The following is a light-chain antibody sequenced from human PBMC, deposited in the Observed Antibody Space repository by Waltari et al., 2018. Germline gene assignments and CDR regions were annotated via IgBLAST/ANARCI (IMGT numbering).Light chain of an antibody. J-gene: IGLJ7*01. CDR2: EDS. CDR3: GTWDSSLSGAV. V-gene: IGLV1-51*02. CDR1: SSNIGNNY. Sequence: QSVLTQPPSVSAAPGQRVTISCSCGSSNIGNNYVSWYRQFPGTAPKLLIDEDSERPSGIPGRFSGSKSSTSATLDITGLQAGDEADYYCGTWDSSLSGAVFGGGTHLTVL.